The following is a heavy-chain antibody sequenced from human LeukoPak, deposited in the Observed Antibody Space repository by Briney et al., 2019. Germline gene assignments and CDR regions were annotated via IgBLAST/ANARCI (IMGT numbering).Heavy chain of an antibody. CDR3: AKGCNVYNFGGGDF. CDR1: GCTFSSYA. J-gene: IGHJ4*02. V-gene: IGHV3-23*01. D-gene: IGHD5/OR15-5a*01. CDR2: FGGSGGKT. Sequence: GGSLRLSCAASGCTFSSYAMNWVRQAPGKGLEWVSGFGGSGGKTFYADSVKGRFTISRDNSKNTLYLQMNSLRAEDTAVYYCAKGCNVYNFGGGDFWGQGTLVTVSS.